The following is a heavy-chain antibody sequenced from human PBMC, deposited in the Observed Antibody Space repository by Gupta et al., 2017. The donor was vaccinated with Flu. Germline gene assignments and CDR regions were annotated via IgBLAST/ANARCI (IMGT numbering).Heavy chain of an antibody. J-gene: IGHJ5*02. V-gene: IGHV3-23*01. CDR2: ISGSGVST. D-gene: IGHD5/OR15-5a*01. CDR3: AKAPSKPSTIYWFDP. CDR1: GFPFNNYA. Sequence: EVQLLESGGGLVQPGGSLRLSCSVSGFPFNNYAMNWVRQAPGKGLEWVSAISGSGVSTYYADSVKGRFTISRDNSKNTLYLQMNSLRAEDTALYYCAKAPSKPSTIYWFDPWGQGTLVTVSS.